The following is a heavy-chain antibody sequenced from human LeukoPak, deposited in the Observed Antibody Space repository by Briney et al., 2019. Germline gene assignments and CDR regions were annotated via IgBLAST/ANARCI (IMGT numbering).Heavy chain of an antibody. V-gene: IGHV3-23*01. D-gene: IGHD6-13*01. CDR3: AKCMAEPGTCYFDY. J-gene: IGHJ4*02. CDR1: GFTFSSYA. Sequence: GGSLRLSCAASGFTFSSYAMTWVRQAPGKGLEWVSSISGSGGNTYYADSVKDRFTISRDNSKNTLYLQMNNVGAEDTALYYCAKCMAEPGTCYFDYWGQGTLVTVSS. CDR2: ISGSGGNT.